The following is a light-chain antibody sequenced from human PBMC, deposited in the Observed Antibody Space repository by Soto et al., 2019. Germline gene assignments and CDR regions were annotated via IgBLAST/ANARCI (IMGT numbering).Light chain of an antibody. CDR2: EVS. Sequence: QSALTQPPSASGSPGQSVTISCTGTSSDVGGYNYVSWFQQHPGKAPKLMIDEVSKRPSGVPDRFSRSKSGNTASLTVSGLQAEDEADYYCTSYAGSNIWVFGGGTKLTVL. V-gene: IGLV2-8*01. J-gene: IGLJ2*01. CDR1: SSDVGGYNY. CDR3: TSYAGSNIWV.